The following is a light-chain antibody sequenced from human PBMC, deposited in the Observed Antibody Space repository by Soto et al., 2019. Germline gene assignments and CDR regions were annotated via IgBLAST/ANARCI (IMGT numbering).Light chain of an antibody. CDR1: QSISSY. J-gene: IGKJ3*01. CDR2: AAS. CDR3: QQSYSTPPT. Sequence: DIQMTQSPSSLSASVGDRVTITCRASQSISSYLNWYQQKPGQAPKLLIYAASSLQSGVPSRFSGSGSGTDFTLTISSLQPEEFATYFCQQSYSTPPTFGTGTKVDIQ. V-gene: IGKV1-39*01.